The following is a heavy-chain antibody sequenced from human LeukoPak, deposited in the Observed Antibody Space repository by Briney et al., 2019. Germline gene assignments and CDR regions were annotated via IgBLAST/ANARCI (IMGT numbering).Heavy chain of an antibody. V-gene: IGHV3-23*01. CDR2: ISGSGGST. CDR1: GFTFSSYA. CDR3: AKDGYSSSWPEYLQH. J-gene: IGHJ1*01. D-gene: IGHD6-13*01. Sequence: GGSLRLSCAASGFTFSSYAMSWVRQAPGKGLEWVSAISGSGGSTYYADSVKGRFTISRDNSKNTLYLQMNSLRAEDTAVYYCAKDGYSSSWPEYLQHWGQGTLVTVSS.